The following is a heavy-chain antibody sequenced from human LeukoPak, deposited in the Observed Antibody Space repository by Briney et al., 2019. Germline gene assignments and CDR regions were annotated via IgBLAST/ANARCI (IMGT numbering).Heavy chain of an antibody. CDR2: INPSGGST. V-gene: IGHV1-46*01. J-gene: IGHJ4*02. CDR3: ARGSSVKITIFGVAPRWGGY. Sequence: ASVTVSCTASGYTFTSYYMHWVRQAPGQGLEWMGIINPSGGSTSYAQKFQGRVTMTRDTSTSTVYMELSSLRSEDTAVYYCARGSSVKITIFGVAPRWGGYWGQGTLVTVSS. D-gene: IGHD3-3*01. CDR1: GYTFTSYY.